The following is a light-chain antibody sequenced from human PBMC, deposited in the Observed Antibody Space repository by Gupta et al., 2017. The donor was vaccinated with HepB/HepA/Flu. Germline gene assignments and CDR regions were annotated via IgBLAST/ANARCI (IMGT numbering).Light chain of an antibody. Sequence: DIQMSQSPSTLSASVGDRVTITCRASPSIGYWLAWYQQKPGKTPKLLIYKASRLESGVPPRFSGGGSGTEFTLTISSLQPDDFATYYCQQYDTNSETFGQGTKV. V-gene: IGKV1-5*03. CDR2: KAS. CDR1: PSIGYW. CDR3: QQYDTNSET. J-gene: IGKJ1*01.